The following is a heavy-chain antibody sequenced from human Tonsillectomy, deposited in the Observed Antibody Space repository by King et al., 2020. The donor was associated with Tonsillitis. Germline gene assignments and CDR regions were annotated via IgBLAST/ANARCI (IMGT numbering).Heavy chain of an antibody. Sequence: VQLVESGGGVVQPGRSLRLSCAASGFTFSSYGMHWVRQAPGKGLEWVAVISYDGTNKYYAASVKGRFTISRDNSKNTRYLQMNSLRPEDTAVYYCAKVHDYGSGSYFNYYYGMDVWGQGTTVTVSS. CDR3: AKVHDYGSGSYFNYYYGMDV. V-gene: IGHV3-30*18. J-gene: IGHJ6*02. CDR1: GFTFSSYG. D-gene: IGHD3-10*01. CDR2: ISYDGTNK.